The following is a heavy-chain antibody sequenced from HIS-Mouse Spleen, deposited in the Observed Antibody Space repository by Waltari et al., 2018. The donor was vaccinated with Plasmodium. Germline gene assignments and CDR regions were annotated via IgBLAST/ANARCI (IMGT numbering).Heavy chain of an antibody. CDR3: ARGPGDIVATTFDY. J-gene: IGHJ4*02. Sequence: QVQLQQWGAGLLKPSETLSLTCAVYGGSFSGSYWSWIRQPPGKGLEWIGEINHSGRTNYNPALKSRGTISVETSKNQFSLKLSSGTAADTAVYYCARGPGDIVATTFDYWGQGTLVTVSS. D-gene: IGHD5-12*01. CDR1: GGSFSGSY. V-gene: IGHV4-34*01. CDR2: INHSGRT.